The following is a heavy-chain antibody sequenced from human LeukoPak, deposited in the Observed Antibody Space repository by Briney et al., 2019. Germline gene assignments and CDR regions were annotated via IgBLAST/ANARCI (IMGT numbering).Heavy chain of an antibody. CDR2: IYYSGST. CDR3: ARHSVGRAWWSGDI. D-gene: IGHD2-15*01. V-gene: IGHV4-39*01. CDR1: GGSISSNSYY. Sequence: PSETLSLTCTVSGGSISSNSYYWGWIRQPPGKGLEWIGSIYYSGSTYYNPSLKSRVTISVDTSKYQFSLKLSSVTAADTAVYYCARHSVGRAWWSGDIWGQGTMVTVSS. J-gene: IGHJ3*02.